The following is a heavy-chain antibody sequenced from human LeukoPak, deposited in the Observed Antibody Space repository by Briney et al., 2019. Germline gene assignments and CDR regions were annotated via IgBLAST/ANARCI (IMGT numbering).Heavy chain of an antibody. CDR3: ARGAWTSSFDY. J-gene: IGHJ4*02. V-gene: IGHV1-8*01. Sequence: GAAVKVSCKASGYTFTSYDVNWVRQATGQGLEWMGWVNPNSGDTAYAQNFQGRVTMTRDTSIKTAYMELNSLRSEGTAVYYCARGAWTSSFDYWGQGTLVTVSS. CDR2: VNPNSGDT. CDR1: GYTFTSYD. D-gene: IGHD6-6*01.